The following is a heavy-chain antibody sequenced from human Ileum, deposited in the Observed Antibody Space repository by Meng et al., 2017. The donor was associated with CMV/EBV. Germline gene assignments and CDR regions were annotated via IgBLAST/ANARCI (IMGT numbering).Heavy chain of an antibody. D-gene: IGHD1-14*01. J-gene: IGHJ5*01. CDR1: GFIVSSDH. CDR2: FYADANT. CDR3: ASRSS. V-gene: IGHV3-53*01. Sequence: GESLKISCAVFGFIVSSDHFYWVRQAPGKGLEWVSIFYADANTNYAESVKGRFTISRDNSKNTLYLQMNSLRAEDTAVYYCASRSSWGQGNRV.